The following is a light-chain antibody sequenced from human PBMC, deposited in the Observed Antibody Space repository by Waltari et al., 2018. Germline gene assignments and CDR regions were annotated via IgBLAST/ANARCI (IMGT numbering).Light chain of an antibody. V-gene: IGLV2-11*01. Sequence: QSALTQPRPVSGSPGQSVIISCTGTSSDVGGYNYVSWYQQHPGKAPKLMIYDITKRPSGVPDRFSGSKSGNTASLTISGLQAEDEADYYCCSYAGGFYVFGTGTEVTVL. CDR3: CSYAGGFYV. J-gene: IGLJ1*01. CDR1: SSDVGGYNY. CDR2: DIT.